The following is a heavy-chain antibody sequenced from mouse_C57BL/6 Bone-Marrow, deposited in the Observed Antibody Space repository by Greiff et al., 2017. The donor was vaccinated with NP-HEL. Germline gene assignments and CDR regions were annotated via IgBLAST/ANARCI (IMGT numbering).Heavy chain of an antibody. CDR3: ARGYYGSSY. CDR2: IYPGSGNT. CDR1: GYTFTDYY. D-gene: IGHD1-1*01. J-gene: IGHJ2*01. Sequence: QVQLQQSGPVLVKPGASVKMSCKASGYTFTDYYINWVKQRPGQGLEWIARIYPGSGNTYYNEKFKGKATLTAEKSSSTAYMQLSSLTSEDSAVYFCARGYYGSSYWGQGTTLTVSS. V-gene: IGHV1-76*01.